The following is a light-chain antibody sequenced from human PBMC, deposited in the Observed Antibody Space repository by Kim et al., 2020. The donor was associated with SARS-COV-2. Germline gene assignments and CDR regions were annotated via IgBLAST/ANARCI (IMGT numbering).Light chain of an antibody. J-gene: IGKJ1*01. V-gene: IGKV1D-13*01. Sequence: AAVGDRVTITCRASQGVSNALVWYQQKAGKAPKLLIYDASSLESGVPSRFSGSGSGTDFTLTISSLQPEDFATYYCQQFIDYPLTFGPGTKVDIK. CDR3: QQFIDYPLT. CDR1: QGVSNA. CDR2: DAS.